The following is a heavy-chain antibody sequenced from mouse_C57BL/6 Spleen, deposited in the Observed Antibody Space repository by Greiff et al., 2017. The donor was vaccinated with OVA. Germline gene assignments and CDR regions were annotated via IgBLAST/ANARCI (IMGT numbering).Heavy chain of an antibody. CDR2: IHPNSGST. J-gene: IGHJ2*01. CDR3: AREAQSYGNYGGYFDY. Sequence: QVQLQQSGAELVKPGASVKLSCKASGYTFTSYWMHWVKQRPGQGLEWIGMIHPNSGSTNYNEKFKSKATLTVDKSSSTAYMQLSSLTSEDSAVYYCAREAQSYGNYGGYFDYWGQGTTLTVSS. D-gene: IGHD2-1*01. V-gene: IGHV1-64*01. CDR1: GYTFTSYW.